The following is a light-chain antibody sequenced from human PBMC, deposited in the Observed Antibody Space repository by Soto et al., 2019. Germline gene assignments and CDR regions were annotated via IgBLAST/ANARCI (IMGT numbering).Light chain of an antibody. CDR3: QQYNDWPPMYT. Sequence: EIVMTQSPATLSLSPGERATLSCRASQSVNSNLAWYQQTPGQAPMLLIHGASTRVTGIPARFSGSGSGTEVTLAISSLQSEDSAVYYCQQYNDWPPMYTFGQGTKLEIK. V-gene: IGKV3-15*01. J-gene: IGKJ2*01. CDR1: QSVNSN. CDR2: GAS.